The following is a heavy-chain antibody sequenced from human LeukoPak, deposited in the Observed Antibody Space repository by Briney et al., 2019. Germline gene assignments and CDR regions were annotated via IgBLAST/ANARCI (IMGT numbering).Heavy chain of an antibody. V-gene: IGHV1-2*02. CDR2: INPNSGGT. Sequence: ASVKVSCKASGYTFTGYYMHWVRQAPGQGLEWMGWINPNSGGTNYAQKFQGRVTMTRDTSISTAYMELSRLRSDGTAVYYCARILDTAMVTDYWGQGTLVTVSS. D-gene: IGHD5-18*01. CDR3: ARILDTAMVTDY. CDR1: GYTFTGYY. J-gene: IGHJ4*02.